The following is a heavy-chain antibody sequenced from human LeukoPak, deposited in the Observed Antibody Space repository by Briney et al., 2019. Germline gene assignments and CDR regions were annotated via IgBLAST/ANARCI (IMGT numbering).Heavy chain of an antibody. D-gene: IGHD3-10*01. CDR2: INYSGSA. V-gene: IGHV4-39*01. Sequence: SETLSLTCTVSGDSISSSSYFWSWIRQPPGKGLEWIGTINYSGSAYYNPSLKSRVTISVDTSKNQFSLKLSSVTAADTAVYYCTRHLDYYGSGSYEYWGQGTLVTVSS. CDR1: GDSISSSSYF. J-gene: IGHJ4*02. CDR3: TRHLDYYGSGSYEY.